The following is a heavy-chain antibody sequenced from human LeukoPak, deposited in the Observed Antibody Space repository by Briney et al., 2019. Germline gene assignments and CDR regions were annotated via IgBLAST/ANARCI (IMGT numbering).Heavy chain of an antibody. CDR2: IKQDGSAQ. CDR3: ATGVATINDY. D-gene: IGHD5-12*01. J-gene: IGHJ4*02. CDR1: GFTFSNYW. V-gene: IGHV3-7*01. Sequence: PGGSLRLSCAASGFTFSNYWMSWFRQAPGKGLEWVAHIKQDGSAQHYVDSVKGRCTISRDNAKNSVFLQMNSLRAEDTAVYYCATGVATINDYWGQGTLVTVSS.